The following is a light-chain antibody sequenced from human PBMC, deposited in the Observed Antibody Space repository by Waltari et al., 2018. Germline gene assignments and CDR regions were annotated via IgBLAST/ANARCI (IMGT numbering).Light chain of an antibody. V-gene: IGKV1-5*03. Sequence: DAQMTQSPSSLSASVGDRVTITCRASQTISKLAWYQQKPGKAPKLLIYKASNLESGVQSRFSGSGSGTEFTLTISSLQPDDFATYHCQDYTWYWTFGQGTKVDI. J-gene: IGKJ1*01. CDR2: KAS. CDR1: QTISK. CDR3: QDYTWYWT.